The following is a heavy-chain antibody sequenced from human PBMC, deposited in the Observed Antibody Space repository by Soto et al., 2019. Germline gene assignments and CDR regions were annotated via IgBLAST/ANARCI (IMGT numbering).Heavy chain of an antibody. CDR2: IWYDGSNK. D-gene: IGHD6-6*01. CDR1: GFTFSSYG. CDR3: AGEYSSSSGWFDP. J-gene: IGHJ5*02. Sequence: LSLTCAASGFTFSSYGMHWVRQAPGKGLEWVAVIWYDGSNKYYADSVKGRFTISRDNSKNTLYLQMNSLRAEDTAVYYCAGEYSSSSGWFDPWGQGTLVTVSS. V-gene: IGHV3-33*01.